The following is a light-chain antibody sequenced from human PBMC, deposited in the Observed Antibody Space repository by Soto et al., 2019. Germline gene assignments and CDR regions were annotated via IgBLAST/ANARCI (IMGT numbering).Light chain of an antibody. CDR2: WAS. J-gene: IGKJ2*01. CDR1: QSVLYSYNNRDS. Sequence: DIVMTQSPDSLAVSLGERATINCKSSQSVLYSYNNRDSLAWYQQKPGLPPKLLIYWASIRASGVPDRFSGGGSGTDFTLTISSLQAEDVAVYYCQQYYSTMYTFGQGTKLEIK. CDR3: QQYYSTMYT. V-gene: IGKV4-1*01.